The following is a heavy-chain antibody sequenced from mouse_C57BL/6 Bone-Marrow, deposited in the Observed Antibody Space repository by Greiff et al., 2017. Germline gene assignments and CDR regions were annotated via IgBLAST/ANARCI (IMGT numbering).Heavy chain of an antibody. Sequence: QVQLQQPGAELVKPGASVKMSCKASGYTFTSYWITWVKQRPGQGLEWLGDIYPGSGSTNYNEKFKGKATLTVDTSSSTAYMQHSSLTSEDSAVYYCARRYYGSSYWYVDVWGTGTTVTVSS. D-gene: IGHD1-1*01. CDR3: ARRYYGSSYWYVDV. CDR2: IYPGSGST. V-gene: IGHV1-55*01. J-gene: IGHJ1*03. CDR1: GYTFTSYW.